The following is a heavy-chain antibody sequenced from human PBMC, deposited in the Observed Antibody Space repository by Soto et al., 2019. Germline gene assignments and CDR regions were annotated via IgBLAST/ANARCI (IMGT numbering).Heavy chain of an antibody. D-gene: IGHD6-19*01. Sequence: EVQLVESGGGLVQPGGSLRLSCAASGFTFSSYWMHWVRQAPGKGLVWVSRINSDESGTSYADSVKGRFTISRDNAKNTLYLQINSLRAEDTAVYYCARSRSSGWYYGTFDIWGQGTMVTVSS. CDR3: ARSRSSGWYYGTFDI. CDR1: GFTFSSYW. J-gene: IGHJ3*02. V-gene: IGHV3-74*01. CDR2: INSDESGT.